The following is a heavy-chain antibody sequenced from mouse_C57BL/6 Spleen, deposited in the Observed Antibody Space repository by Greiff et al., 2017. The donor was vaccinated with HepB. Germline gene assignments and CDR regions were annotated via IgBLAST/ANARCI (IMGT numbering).Heavy chain of an antibody. CDR3: ARSDSSYAMDY. V-gene: IGHV1-52*01. Sequence: QVHVKQSGAELVRPGSSVKLSCKASGYTFTSYWMHWVKQRPIQGLEWIGNIDPSDSETHYNQKFKDKATLTVDKSSSTAYMQLSSLTSEDSAVYYCARSDSSYAMDYWGQGTSVTVSS. CDR2: IDPSDSET. J-gene: IGHJ4*01. CDR1: GYTFTSYW. D-gene: IGHD6-1*01.